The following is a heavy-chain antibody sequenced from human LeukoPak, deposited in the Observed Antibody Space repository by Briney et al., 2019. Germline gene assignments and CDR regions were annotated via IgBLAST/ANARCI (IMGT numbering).Heavy chain of an antibody. CDR2: IIPIFGTA. V-gene: IGHV1-69*13. J-gene: IGHJ3*02. D-gene: IGHD2-15*01. Sequence: ASVKVSCKASGYTFTGYYMHWVRQAPGQGLEWMGGIIPIFGTANYAQKFQGRVTITADESTSTAYMELSSLRSEDTAVYYCARAYSDAFDIWGQGTMVTVSS. CDR1: GYTFTGYY. CDR3: ARAYSDAFDI.